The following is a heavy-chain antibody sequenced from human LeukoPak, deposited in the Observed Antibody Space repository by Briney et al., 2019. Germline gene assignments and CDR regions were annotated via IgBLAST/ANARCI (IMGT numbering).Heavy chain of an antibody. D-gene: IGHD3-22*01. CDR2: ISSSSSYI. Sequence: GGSLRLSCAASGFTFSSYSMNWVRQAPGKGLEWVSSISSSSSYIYYADSVKGRFTISRDNSKNTLYLQMGSLRAEDMAVYYCARDLYYDSSGPPGPWGQGTLVTVSS. V-gene: IGHV3-21*01. J-gene: IGHJ5*02. CDR1: GFTFSSYS. CDR3: ARDLYYDSSGPPGP.